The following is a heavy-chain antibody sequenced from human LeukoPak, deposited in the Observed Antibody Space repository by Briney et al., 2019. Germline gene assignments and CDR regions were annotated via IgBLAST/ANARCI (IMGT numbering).Heavy chain of an antibody. CDR1: RFTFSSSW. J-gene: IGHJ1*01. V-gene: IGHV3-7*01. CDR3: TPYSSSSGSFQH. D-gene: IGHD6-6*01. Sequence: GGSLRLSCAASRFTFSSSWMSWVRQAPGKGLECVANIKQDGSEKNYVDSVKGRFTISRDNAKNSLYLQMNSLRAEDTAVYYCTPYSSSSGSFQHWGRGTLVTVSS. CDR2: IKQDGSEK.